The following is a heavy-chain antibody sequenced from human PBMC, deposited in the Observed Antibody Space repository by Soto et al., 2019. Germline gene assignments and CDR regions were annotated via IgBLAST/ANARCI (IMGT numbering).Heavy chain of an antibody. CDR1: GFTFRNYW. V-gene: IGHV3-7*01. Sequence: PGGSLRLSCVASGFTFRNYWMSWVRQAPGKGLEWVANVKVDGSEKYYMDSVKGRFTSSRDNAKDSLYLQMNSLRAEDTAAYYCARDGLYCSGGSCYSSTGAFDIWGQGTMVTVSS. D-gene: IGHD2-15*01. J-gene: IGHJ3*02. CDR3: ARDGLYCSGGSCYSSTGAFDI. CDR2: VKVDGSEK.